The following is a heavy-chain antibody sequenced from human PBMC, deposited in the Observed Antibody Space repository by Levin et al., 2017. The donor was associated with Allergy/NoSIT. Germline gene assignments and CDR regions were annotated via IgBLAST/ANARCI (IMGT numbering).Heavy chain of an antibody. V-gene: IGHV3-7*01. J-gene: IGHJ4*02. D-gene: IGHD2-21*02. CDR3: ARLDARCGGDCFLFDY. Sequence: PGESLKISCAASGFIFSSSWMTWVRQAPGKGLEWVANIKQDGSEKYYVDSLKGRFTISRDNAKNSLYLQMNSLRVEDTAVYFCARLDARCGGDCFLFDYWGQGTLVTVSS. CDR2: IKQDGSEK. CDR1: GFIFSSSW.